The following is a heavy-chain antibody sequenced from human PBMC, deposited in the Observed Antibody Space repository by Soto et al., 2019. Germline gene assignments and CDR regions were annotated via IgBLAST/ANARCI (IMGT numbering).Heavy chain of an antibody. CDR1: GYSFTSYW. V-gene: IGHV5-10-1*01. CDR2: IDPSDSYT. J-gene: IGHJ2*01. D-gene: IGHD1-1*01. CDR3: ARQGLEPYYWYFDL. Sequence: PRESLKISCKGSGYSFTSYWISLVLHMPGKGLEWMGRIDPSDSYTNYSPSFQGHVTISADKSISTAYLQWSSLKASDTAMYYCARQGLEPYYWYFDLWGRGTLVTVSS.